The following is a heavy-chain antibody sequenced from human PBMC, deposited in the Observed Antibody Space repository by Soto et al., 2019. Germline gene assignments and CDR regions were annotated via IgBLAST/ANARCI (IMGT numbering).Heavy chain of an antibody. CDR2: IIPIFGTA. V-gene: IGHV1-69*01. CDR1: GGTFSSYA. D-gene: IGHD4-17*01. Sequence: QVQLVQSGAEVKKPGSSVKVSCKASGGTFSSYAISWVRQAPGQGLEWMGGIIPIFGTANYAQKFQGRVTITADESTSTAYMKLSSLRSEDTAVYYCARGPVTTVWYYYYGMDVWGQGTTVTVSS. CDR3: ARGPVTTVWYYYYGMDV. J-gene: IGHJ6*02.